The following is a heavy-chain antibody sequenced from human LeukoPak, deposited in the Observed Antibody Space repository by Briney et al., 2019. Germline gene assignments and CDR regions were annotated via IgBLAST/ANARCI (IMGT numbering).Heavy chain of an antibody. D-gene: IGHD5-24*01. CDR1: GGSFSGYY. V-gene: IGHV4-34*01. CDR3: ARGGRQRWLQLYYFDY. CDR2: INHSGST. Sequence: SETLSLTCAVSGGSFSGYYWSWIRQPPGKGLEWIGEINHSGSTNYNPSLKSRVTISVDTSKNQFSLKLSSVTAADTAVYYCARGGRQRWLQLYYFDYWGQGTLVTVSS. J-gene: IGHJ4*02.